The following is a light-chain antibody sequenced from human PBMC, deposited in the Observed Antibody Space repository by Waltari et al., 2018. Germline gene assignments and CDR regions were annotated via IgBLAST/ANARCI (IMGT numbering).Light chain of an antibody. Sequence: EIVLTQSPGTLSLSPGERATLPFRASQSVTSISLSWYQQKLGQAPRLLIYGTSSRATGTPDRFSGSGSGTDFTLTISRLEPEDVAVYYCQQYDGEVVTFGGGTKVEI. CDR2: GTS. J-gene: IGKJ4*01. CDR1: QSVTSIS. CDR3: QQYDGEVVT. V-gene: IGKV3-20*01.